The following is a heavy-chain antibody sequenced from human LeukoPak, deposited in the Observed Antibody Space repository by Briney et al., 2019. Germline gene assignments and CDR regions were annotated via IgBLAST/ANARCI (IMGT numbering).Heavy chain of an antibody. CDR2: IYYSGST. J-gene: IGHJ4*02. CDR3: ARGFDSKSTYFDY. V-gene: IGHV4-59*01. D-gene: IGHD5-12*01. Sequence: SETLSLTCTVSGGSISNYYWNWLRQPPGKGLEWIGYIYYSGSTKYNPSLKSRVTMSLDTSKKQFSLRLTSVTAADTAVYYCARGFDSKSTYFDYWGLGTLVTVSS. CDR1: GGSISNYY.